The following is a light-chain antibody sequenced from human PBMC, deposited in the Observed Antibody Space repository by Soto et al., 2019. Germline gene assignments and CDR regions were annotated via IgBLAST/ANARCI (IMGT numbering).Light chain of an antibody. CDR3: QQSYSTPGT. CDR2: DAS. V-gene: IGKV3-11*01. CDR1: QSVSTY. Sequence: EIVLTQSPATLSLSPWERATLSCRASQSVSTYLAWYQQKPGQAPRLLIYDASNRATGIPARFSGSGSGTEFTLTISRLEPEDFATYYCQQSYSTPGTFGQGTKVDIK. J-gene: IGKJ1*01.